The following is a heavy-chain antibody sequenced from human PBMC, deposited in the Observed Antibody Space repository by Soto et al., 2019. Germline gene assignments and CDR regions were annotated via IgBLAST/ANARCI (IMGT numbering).Heavy chain of an antibody. Sequence: QVQLVQSGAEVKKPGASVKVSCKASGYTFTNYDINWVRQATGQGLEWMGWMNPNSGNTGYARKFQGRVTMTRDTSITTAYLDLSSLRSEDTAMYYCARGDLMDDFWCGNQGPYFDTWGQGTLVTVSS. CDR2: MNPNSGNT. CDR3: ARGDLMDDFWCGNQGPYFDT. J-gene: IGHJ4*02. CDR1: GYTFTNYD. V-gene: IGHV1-8*01. D-gene: IGHD3-3*01.